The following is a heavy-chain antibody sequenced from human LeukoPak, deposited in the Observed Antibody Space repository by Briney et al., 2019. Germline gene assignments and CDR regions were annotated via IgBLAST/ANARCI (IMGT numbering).Heavy chain of an antibody. CDR2: ISWDGGIT. D-gene: IGHD5-12*01. CDR1: GFTFSSYW. J-gene: IGHJ4*02. V-gene: IGHV3-43*01. CDR3: AKDSNTGGYSFGS. Sequence: PGGSLRLSCAASGFTFSSYWMHWVRQAPGKGLVWVSLISWDGGITYYADSVRGRFTISRDNSKNSLSLEMNSLRTEDTALYYCAKDSNTGGYSFGSWGQGTLVTVTS.